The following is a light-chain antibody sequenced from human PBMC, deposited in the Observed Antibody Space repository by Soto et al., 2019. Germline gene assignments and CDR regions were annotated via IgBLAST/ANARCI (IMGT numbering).Light chain of an antibody. Sequence: QSALTQPPSASGTPGQRVTISCSGSSSNIGSNTVNWYQQLPGTAPKVLIYSNNQRPSGVPDRFSGSKSGTSASLAISGLQSEDEADYYCATWDDSLNAWVFGGGTQLTVL. CDR2: SNN. CDR3: ATWDDSLNAWV. CDR1: SSNIGSNT. V-gene: IGLV1-44*01. J-gene: IGLJ3*02.